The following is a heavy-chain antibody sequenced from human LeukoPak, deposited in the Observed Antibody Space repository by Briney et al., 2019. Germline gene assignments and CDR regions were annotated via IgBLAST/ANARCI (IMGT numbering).Heavy chain of an antibody. CDR1: GGSISSYY. V-gene: IGHV4-59*01. Sequence: PSETLSLTCTVSGGSISSYYWSWIRQPPGKGLEWIGYIYYSGSTNYNPSLKSRVTISVDTSKNQFSLKLSSVTAADTAVYYCARPYDSSGYYYAPIDPWGQGTLVTVSS. CDR2: IYYSGST. J-gene: IGHJ5*02. D-gene: IGHD3-22*01. CDR3: ARPYDSSGYYYAPIDP.